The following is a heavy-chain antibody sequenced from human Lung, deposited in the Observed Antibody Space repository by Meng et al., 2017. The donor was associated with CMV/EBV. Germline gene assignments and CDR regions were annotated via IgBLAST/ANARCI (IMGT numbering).Heavy chain of an antibody. V-gene: IGHV3-9*01. J-gene: IGHJ4*02. Sequence: GGSLRLXCAASGFTFDDHAMHWVRQAPGQGLEWVSGISWNSGNMGYADPVKGRFTISRDNAKNSLYLQMDNLGTEDTALYYCVRDGNYGVYLGSDYWGQGXLVTVSS. CDR2: ISWNSGNM. D-gene: IGHD4-17*01. CDR1: GFTFDDHA. CDR3: VRDGNYGVYLGSDY.